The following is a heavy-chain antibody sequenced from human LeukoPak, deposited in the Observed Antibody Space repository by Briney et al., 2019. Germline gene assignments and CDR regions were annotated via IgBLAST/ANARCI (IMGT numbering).Heavy chain of an antibody. D-gene: IGHD3-3*01. J-gene: IGHJ4*02. CDR2: INHSGST. CDR3: ARQGLYDFWSGYYPSALFDY. CDR1: GGSFSGYY. Sequence: SETLSLTCAVYGGSFSGYYWSWIRQPPGKGLEWIGEINHSGSTNYNPSLKSRVTISVDTSKNQFSLKLSSVTAADTAVYYCARQGLYDFWSGYYPSALFDYWGQGTLVTVSS. V-gene: IGHV4-34*01.